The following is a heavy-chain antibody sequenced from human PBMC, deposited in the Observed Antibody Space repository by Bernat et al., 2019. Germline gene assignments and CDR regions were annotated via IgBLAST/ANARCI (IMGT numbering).Heavy chain of an antibody. J-gene: IGHJ4*02. CDR3: ARDGPAAAGTYYLDH. CDR1: GFTFSDYY. Sequence: QVQLVESGGGLVKPGGSLRLSCAASGFTFSDYYMSWIRQAPGKGLEWVSYIGSSSTYTKYADSVKGRFIISRDNAKNSLYLQMSSLRGEDTAVYYCARDGPAAAGTYYLDHGGQGTLVTVSS. D-gene: IGHD6-13*01. CDR2: IGSSSTYT. V-gene: IGHV3-11*05.